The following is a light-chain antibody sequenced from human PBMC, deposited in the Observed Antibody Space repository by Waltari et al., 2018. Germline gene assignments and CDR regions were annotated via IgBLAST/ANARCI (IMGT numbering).Light chain of an antibody. J-gene: IGLJ2*01. CDR2: EDN. CDR1: SGSIASNY. V-gene: IGLV6-57*01. CDR3: QSYDSSGVVV. Sequence: NFMLTQPHSVSESPGTTVTISCTRSSGSIASNYVQWYQQRPGSSPTTVIYEDNQRPSGVPDRFSGSIDSSSNSASLTISGLKTEDEADYYCQSYDSSGVVVFGGGTKLTVL.